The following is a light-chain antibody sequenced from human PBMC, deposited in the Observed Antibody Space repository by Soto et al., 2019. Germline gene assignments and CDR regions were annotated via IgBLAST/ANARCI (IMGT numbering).Light chain of an antibody. CDR2: GNT. CDR3: QSYDSSLSAWV. V-gene: IGLV1-40*01. J-gene: IGLJ3*02. CDR1: SSNIGAGYA. Sequence: QSVLTQPPSVSGAPGQRVTISCTGSSSNIGAGYAVHWYQQLPRSAPKLLIYGNTIRPSGVPDRFSGSKSDSSASLAITGLQAEDEADYYCQSYDSSLSAWVFGGGTKLTVL.